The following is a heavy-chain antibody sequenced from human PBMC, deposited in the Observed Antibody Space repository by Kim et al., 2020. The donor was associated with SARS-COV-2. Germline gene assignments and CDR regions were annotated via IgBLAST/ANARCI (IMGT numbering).Heavy chain of an antibody. CDR2: IKQDGSEK. J-gene: IGHJ4*02. CDR3: ARDGGLTRRAYYDFWSGYTPFDY. V-gene: IGHV3-7*03. CDR1: GFTFSSYW. Sequence: GGSLRLSCAASGFTFSSYWMSWVRQAPGKGLEWVANIKQDGSEKYYVDSVKGRFTISRDNAKNSLYLQMNSLRAEDTAVYYCARDGGLTRRAYYDFWSGYTPFDYWGQGTLVTVSS. D-gene: IGHD3-3*01.